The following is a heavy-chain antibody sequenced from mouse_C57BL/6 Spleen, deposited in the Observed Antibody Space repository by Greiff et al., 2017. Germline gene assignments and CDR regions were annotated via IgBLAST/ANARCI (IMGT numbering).Heavy chain of an antibody. CDR3: ARSHYGSSYYWYFDV. V-gene: IGHV1-55*01. CDR2: IYPGSGST. CDR1: GYTFTSYW. J-gene: IGHJ1*03. Sequence: QVQLKQPGAELVKPGASVKMSCKASGYTFTSYWITWVKQRPGQGLEWIGDIYPGSGSTNYNEKFKSKATLTVDTSSSTAYMQLSSLTSEDSVVYYCARSHYGSSYYWYFDVWGTGTTVTVSS. D-gene: IGHD1-1*01.